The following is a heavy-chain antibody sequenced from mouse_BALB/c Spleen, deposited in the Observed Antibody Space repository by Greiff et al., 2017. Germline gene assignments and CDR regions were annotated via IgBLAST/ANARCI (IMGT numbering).Heavy chain of an antibody. V-gene: IGHV1S81*02. D-gene: IGHD2-1*01. J-gene: IGHJ1*01. CDR1: GYTFTSYY. CDR2: INPSNGGT. Sequence: QVHVKQPGAELVKPGASVKLSCKASGYTFTSYYMYWVKQRPGQGLEWIGGINPSNGGTNFNEKFKSKATLTVDKSSSTAYMQLSSLTSEDSAVYYCTRSRGNYDWYFDVWGAGTTVTVSS. CDR3: TRSRGNYDWYFDV.